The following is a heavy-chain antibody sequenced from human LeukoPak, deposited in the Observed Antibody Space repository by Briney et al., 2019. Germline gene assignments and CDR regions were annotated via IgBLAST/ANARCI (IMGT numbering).Heavy chain of an antibody. CDR2: ISYDGSSK. D-gene: IGHD2-15*01. CDR1: GFTFSSYA. Sequence: GGSLRLSCAASGFTFSSYAMHWVRQAPGKGLEWVAVISYDGSSKYYADSVKGRFTISRDNSKNTLYLQMNSLRAEDTAVYYCARGGWRVAGSPHYYFDYWGQGTLVTVSS. J-gene: IGHJ4*02. CDR3: ARGGWRVAGSPHYYFDY. V-gene: IGHV3-30*04.